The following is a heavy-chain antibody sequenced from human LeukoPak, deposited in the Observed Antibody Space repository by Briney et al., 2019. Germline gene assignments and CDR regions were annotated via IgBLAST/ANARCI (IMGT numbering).Heavy chain of an antibody. CDR3: ARVRCSSTSCSNWFDP. CDR2: INAGNGNT. V-gene: IGHV1-3*01. CDR1: GYTFTSYA. J-gene: IGHJ5*02. D-gene: IGHD2-2*01. Sequence: GASVKVSCKASGYTFTSYAMHWVRQAPGQRLEWLGWINAGNGNTKYSQKFQGRVTITRDTSASTAYMELSSLRSEDTAMYYCARVRCSSTSCSNWFDPWGQGTLVTVSS.